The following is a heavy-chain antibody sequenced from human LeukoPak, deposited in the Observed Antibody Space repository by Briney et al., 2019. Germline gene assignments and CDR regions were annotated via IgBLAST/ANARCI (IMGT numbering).Heavy chain of an antibody. D-gene: IGHD6-13*01. CDR1: GGSISSYY. CDR2: IYYSGST. Sequence: PSETLSLTCTVSGGSISSYYWSWIRQPPGKGLEWIGYIYYSGSTSYNPSLKSRVTISIDTSKSQFSLKLSSVTAADTAVYYCAREVVAAAEVDYWGQGTLVTVSS. J-gene: IGHJ4*02. CDR3: AREVVAAAEVDY. V-gene: IGHV4-4*08.